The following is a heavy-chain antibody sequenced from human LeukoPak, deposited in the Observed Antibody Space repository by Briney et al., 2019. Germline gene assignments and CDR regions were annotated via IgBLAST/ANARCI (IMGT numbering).Heavy chain of an antibody. CDR3: ARERSPITMIVVVIEGGFDY. Sequence: PGRSLRLSCAASGFTFSSYAMHWVRQAPGKGLEWVAVISYDGSNKYYADSVKGRFTISRDNSKNTLYLQMNSLRAEDTAEYYCARERSPITMIVVVIEGGFDYWGQGTLVTVSS. D-gene: IGHD3-22*01. V-gene: IGHV3-30-3*01. CDR2: ISYDGSNK. CDR1: GFTFSSYA. J-gene: IGHJ4*02.